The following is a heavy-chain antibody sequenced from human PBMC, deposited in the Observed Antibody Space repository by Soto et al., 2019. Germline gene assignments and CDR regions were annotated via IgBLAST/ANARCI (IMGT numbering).Heavy chain of an antibody. J-gene: IGHJ6*03. Sequence: SETLSLTCAVYGGSFSGYYWSWIRQPPGKGLEWIGEINHSGSTNYNPSLKSRVTISVGTSKNQFSLKLSSVTAADTAVYYCARGDIVVVPAAPLYYMDVWGKGTTVTVSS. CDR1: GGSFSGYY. CDR3: ARGDIVVVPAAPLYYMDV. CDR2: INHSGST. D-gene: IGHD2-2*01. V-gene: IGHV4-34*01.